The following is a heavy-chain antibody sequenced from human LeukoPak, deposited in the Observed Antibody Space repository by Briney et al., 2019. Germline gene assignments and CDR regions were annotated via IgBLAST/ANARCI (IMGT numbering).Heavy chain of an antibody. D-gene: IGHD6-13*01. CDR1: GFTFSSYS. CDR2: ISSSSSYI. Sequence: PGGSLRLSCAASGFTFSSYSMNWVRQAPGKGLEWVSSISSSSSYIYYADSVKGRFTISRDNSKNTLYLQMNSLRAEDTAVYYCANGAFGSSWHQKADYWGQGTLVTVSS. CDR3: ANGAFGSSWHQKADY. V-gene: IGHV3-21*04. J-gene: IGHJ4*02.